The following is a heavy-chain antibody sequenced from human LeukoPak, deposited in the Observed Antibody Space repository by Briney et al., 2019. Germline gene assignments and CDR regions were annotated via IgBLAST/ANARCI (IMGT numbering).Heavy chain of an antibody. J-gene: IGHJ4*02. D-gene: IGHD5-12*01. CDR1: GGSFSGYY. Sequence: SSETLSLTCAVYGGSFSGYYWSWIRQPPGKGLEWIGEVNHSGSTNYNPSLKSRVTMSVDTSKNQFSLKLSSVTAADTAVYYCAGEAYSGYDIDYWGQGTLVTVSS. CDR3: AGEAYSGYDIDY. CDR2: VNHSGST. V-gene: IGHV4-34*01.